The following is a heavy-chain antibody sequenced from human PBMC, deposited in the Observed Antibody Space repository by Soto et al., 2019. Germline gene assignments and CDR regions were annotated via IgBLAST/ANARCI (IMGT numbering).Heavy chain of an antibody. Sequence: QVQLQQWGAGPLRPLETLSLTCGVSGGSFSGHYWAWIRQSPGKGLEWIGEINDRGSINYNPSLKSRVSISVDTSKNHYSLHLRSVTAADTAVYYCARESHDILTGPPWVWYFDLWGRGTLVTVSS. J-gene: IGHJ2*01. CDR2: INDRGSI. CDR3: ARESHDILTGPPWVWYFDL. CDR1: GGSFSGHY. D-gene: IGHD3-9*01. V-gene: IGHV4-34*01.